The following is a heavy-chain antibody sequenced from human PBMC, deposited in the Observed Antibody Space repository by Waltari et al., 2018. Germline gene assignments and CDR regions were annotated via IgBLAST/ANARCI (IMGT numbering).Heavy chain of an antibody. V-gene: IGHV4-59*01. D-gene: IGHD4-17*01. Sequence: QVQLQESGPGLVKPSETLSLTCTVSGGSISSYYWSWIRQPPGKGLEWIGYIYYSGSTNHNPSLKSRVTISVDTSKNQFSLKLSSVTAADTAVYYCARPNPDYGWIDYWGQGTLVTVSS. CDR3: ARPNPDYGWIDY. CDR1: GGSISSYY. CDR2: IYYSGST. J-gene: IGHJ4*02.